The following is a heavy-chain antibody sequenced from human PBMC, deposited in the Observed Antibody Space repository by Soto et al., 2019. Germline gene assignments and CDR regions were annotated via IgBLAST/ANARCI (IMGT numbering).Heavy chain of an antibody. CDR1: GFTFRSYF. CDR2: TTGDGSKS. D-gene: IGHD6-13*01. V-gene: IGHV3-74*01. Sequence: EVQLVESGGGLVQPGGSLRLSCVASGFTFRSYFMAWVRQAPGKGPVLVAHTTGDGSKSNHADSVRGRFTISRDNAKNTLYLQMNSLRDEDTAMYYCARENWYSMDVWGQGTTVTVSS. CDR3: ARENWYSMDV. J-gene: IGHJ6*02.